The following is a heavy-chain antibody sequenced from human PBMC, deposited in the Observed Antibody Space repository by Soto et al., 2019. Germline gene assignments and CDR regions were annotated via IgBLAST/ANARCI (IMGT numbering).Heavy chain of an antibody. CDR1: GYTFPSYG. Sequence: QVQLVQSGTEVKKPGASVNVSCKAFGYTFPSYGFSWVRQVPGQGLEWLGWISAFNGDTQYAQTMKGRLTVTTDTSTTTVHMELRSLTPADTAVYYCAREAGWQRMVPYDWGQGTLGTVS. CDR2: ISAFNGDT. D-gene: IGHD3-10*01. V-gene: IGHV1-18*04. CDR3: AREAGWQRMVPYD. J-gene: IGHJ4*02.